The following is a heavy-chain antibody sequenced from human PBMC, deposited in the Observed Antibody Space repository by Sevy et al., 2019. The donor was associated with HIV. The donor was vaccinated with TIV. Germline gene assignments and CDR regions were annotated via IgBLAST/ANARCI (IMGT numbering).Heavy chain of an antibody. CDR1: VSSSSMSASNSY. Sequence: SETLSLSCTVSVSSSSMSASNSYWGWIRQPPGKGLEWIGSVHYRGSTYYHPSLKSRVTISIHTSRNLFSLELKSVTAADTAFYFCARHDGVNPEYFDSWGRGILVTVSS. V-gene: IGHV4-39*01. J-gene: IGHJ4*02. CDR2: VHYRGST. CDR3: ARHDGVNPEYFDS. D-gene: IGHD4-17*01.